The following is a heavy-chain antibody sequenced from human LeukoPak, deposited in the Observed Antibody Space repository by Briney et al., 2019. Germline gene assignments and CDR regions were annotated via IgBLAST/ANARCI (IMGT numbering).Heavy chain of an antibody. J-gene: IGHJ5*02. CDR2: IYYSGST. V-gene: IGHV4-59*12. D-gene: IGHD6-19*01. CDR1: GGSISRYY. CDR3: ARDDSSGWYNRDWFDP. Sequence: PSETLSLTCTVSGGSISRYYWSLIRQPPGKGLEAIGYIYYSGSTNYNPSLKSRVTISVDTSKNQFSLKLCSVTAADTAVYYCARDDSSGWYNRDWFDPWGQGTLVTVSS.